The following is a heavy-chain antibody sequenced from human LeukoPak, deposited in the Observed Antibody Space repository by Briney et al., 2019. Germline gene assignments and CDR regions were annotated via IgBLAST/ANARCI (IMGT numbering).Heavy chain of an antibody. CDR3: AREGDPTSSHYYIYYMGV. Sequence: SETLSLTCTVSGDSIISKNYYWTWLRQPAGKGLEWIGRTLASGTVSYSPSLKSRVTISVDTSNNQFSLSLSSVTAADTATYYCAREGDPTSSHYYIYYMGVWGKGITVAVSS. D-gene: IGHD6-6*01. J-gene: IGHJ6*03. CDR2: TLASGTV. CDR1: GDSIISKNYY. V-gene: IGHV4-61*02.